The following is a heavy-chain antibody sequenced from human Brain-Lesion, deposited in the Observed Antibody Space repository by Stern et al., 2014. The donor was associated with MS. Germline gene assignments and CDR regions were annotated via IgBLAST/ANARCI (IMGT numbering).Heavy chain of an antibody. CDR3: ARHDSVPRPSQLYSARDRGPGYFDY. CDR2: IYYSGFT. V-gene: IGHV4-39*01. J-gene: IGHJ4*02. Sequence: QLVESGPGLVKPSETLSLTCTVSGGSISSSTYYWAWIRQPPGKGLEWIGNIYYSGFTYYNPSLKSRVTISVDMSKNQFSLKLSPVTAADTAIYYCARHDSVPRPSQLYSARDRGPGYFDYWGQGTLVTVSS. D-gene: IGHD1-26*01. CDR1: GGSISSSTYY.